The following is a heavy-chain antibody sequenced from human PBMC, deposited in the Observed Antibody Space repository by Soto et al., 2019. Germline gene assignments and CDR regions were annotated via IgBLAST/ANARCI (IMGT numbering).Heavy chain of an antibody. Sequence: QVQLVQSGAEVKKPGSSVKVSCKASGGTFSGYGITWVRQAPGQGLEWMGGIIPIFETTNYAQNVQGRVTITADKSTSTAYMKLSSLRSEDTAVYYCSREGSGYFGSGMDVWGQGTTVTVSS. CDR3: SREGSGYFGSGMDV. CDR2: IIPIFETT. CDR1: GGTFSGYG. D-gene: IGHD5-12*01. J-gene: IGHJ6*02. V-gene: IGHV1-69*06.